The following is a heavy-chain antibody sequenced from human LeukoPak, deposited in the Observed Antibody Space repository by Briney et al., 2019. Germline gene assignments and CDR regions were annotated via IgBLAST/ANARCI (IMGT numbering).Heavy chain of an antibody. CDR2: IIPIFGTA. D-gene: IGHD2-2*01. Sequence: SVKVSCKASGGTFSSYAISWVRQAPGQGLEWMGGIIPIFGTANYAQKFQGRVTITADESTSTVYMELSSLRSEDTAVYYCARVRGYCSSTSCSSPYYYYGMDVWGKGTTVTVSS. V-gene: IGHV1-69*01. CDR1: GGTFSSYA. J-gene: IGHJ6*04. CDR3: ARVRGYCSSTSCSSPYYYYGMDV.